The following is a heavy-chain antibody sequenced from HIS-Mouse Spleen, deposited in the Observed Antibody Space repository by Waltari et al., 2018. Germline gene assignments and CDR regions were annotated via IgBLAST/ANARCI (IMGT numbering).Heavy chain of an antibody. D-gene: IGHD6-13*01. CDR2: IYYSGSN. CDR1: GGSISSSSYY. V-gene: IGHV4-39*07. CDR3: AREIPYSSSWYDWYFDL. J-gene: IGHJ2*01. Sequence: QLQLQESGPGLVKPSETLSLTCTVSGGSISSSSYYWGWIRQPPGKGLAWIGSIYYSGSNYDNPSLKSRVTISVDTSKNQFSLKLSSVTAADTAVYYCAREIPYSSSWYDWYFDLWGRVTLVTVSS.